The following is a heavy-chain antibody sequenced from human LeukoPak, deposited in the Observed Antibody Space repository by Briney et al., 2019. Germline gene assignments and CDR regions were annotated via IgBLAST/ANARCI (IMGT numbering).Heavy chain of an antibody. V-gene: IGHV3-7*01. CDR3: ARLPREAIHAYGGVFDY. Sequence: GESLKISCAASGFTFSSYWMSWVRQAPGKGLEWVASIREGATEKYYVDSVRGRFTISRDDAKNSLFLQMNSLRPEDTAVFYCARLPREAIHAYGGVFDYWGQGILVSVSS. CDR1: GFTFSSYW. D-gene: IGHD4-23*01. J-gene: IGHJ4*02. CDR2: IREGATEK.